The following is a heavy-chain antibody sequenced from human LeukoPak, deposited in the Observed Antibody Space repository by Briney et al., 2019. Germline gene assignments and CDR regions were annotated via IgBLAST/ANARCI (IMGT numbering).Heavy chain of an antibody. V-gene: IGHV3-7*01. Sequence: PGGSLRLTCSVSGFTFSTYSMSWVRQAPGKGLEWVANIKQDGSEKYYVDSVKGRFTISRDNAKNSLYLQMNSLRAEDTAVYYCASTRVYCSSTSCYTGYYYYYMDVWGKGTTVTVSS. D-gene: IGHD2-2*02. CDR1: GFTFSTYS. CDR3: ASTRVYCSSTSCYTGYYYYYMDV. CDR2: IKQDGSEK. J-gene: IGHJ6*03.